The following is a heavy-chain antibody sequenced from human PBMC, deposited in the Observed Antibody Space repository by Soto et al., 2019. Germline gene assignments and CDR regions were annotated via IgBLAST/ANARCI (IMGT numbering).Heavy chain of an antibody. CDR3: ATEDWFRFEY. V-gene: IGHV3-7*01. CDR1: GFSFRSTW. Sequence: EVQLVESGGGLVQPGGSLRLSCAASGFSFRSTWMSWVRQAPGKGLQWVANINQDGSTQYYGDSVRGRFTISRDNANNSLSLQMNSLTADDTAVYYCATEDWFRFEYWDQGTLVTVSS. D-gene: IGHD3-9*01. CDR2: INQDGSTQ. J-gene: IGHJ4*02.